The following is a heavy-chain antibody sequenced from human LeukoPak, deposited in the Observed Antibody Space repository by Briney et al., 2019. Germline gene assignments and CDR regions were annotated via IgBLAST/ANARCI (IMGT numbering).Heavy chain of an antibody. D-gene: IGHD1-26*01. J-gene: IGHJ3*02. CDR3: ARDRTYYHAFDI. CDR1: GGSFSGYY. Sequence: PSETLSLTCAVYGGSFSGYYWSWIRQPPGKGLEWIGEINHSGSTNYNPSLKSRVTISVDTSKNQFSLKLSSVTAADTAVYYCARDRTYYHAFDIWGQGTMVTVSS. CDR2: INHSGST. V-gene: IGHV4-34*01.